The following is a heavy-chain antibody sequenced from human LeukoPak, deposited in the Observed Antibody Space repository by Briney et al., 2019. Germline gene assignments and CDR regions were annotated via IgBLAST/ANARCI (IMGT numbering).Heavy chain of an antibody. Sequence: AGGSLRLSCAASGFTFSSYWMHWVRQAPGKGLVWVSRINSDGSSTTYADSVKGRFTISRDNARDTLYLQMNSLRADDTAMYYCARDTGFSNYDYWGQGTLVPVSS. CDR3: ARDTGFSNYDY. J-gene: IGHJ4*02. CDR1: GFTFSSYW. D-gene: IGHD5-18*01. CDR2: INSDGSST. V-gene: IGHV3-74*01.